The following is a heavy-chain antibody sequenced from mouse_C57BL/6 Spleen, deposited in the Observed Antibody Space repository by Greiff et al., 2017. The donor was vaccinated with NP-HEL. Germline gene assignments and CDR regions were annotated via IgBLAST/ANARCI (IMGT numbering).Heavy chain of an antibody. CDR2: IYPGSGST. CDR3: ASSGCYGSSYAMDY. Sequence: VQLQQPGAELVKPGASVKMSCKASGYTFTSYWITWVKQRPGQGLEWIGDIYPGSGSTNYNEKFKSKATLTVDTSSSTAYMQLSSLTSENSAVYYCASSGCYGSSYAMDYWGQGTSVTVSS. CDR1: GYTFTSYW. V-gene: IGHV1-55*01. D-gene: IGHD1-1*01. J-gene: IGHJ4*01.